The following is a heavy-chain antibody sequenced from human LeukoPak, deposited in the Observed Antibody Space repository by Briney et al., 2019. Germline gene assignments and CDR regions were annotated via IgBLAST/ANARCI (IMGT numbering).Heavy chain of an antibody. V-gene: IGHV3-9*01. CDR3: AKDLGQQIYTWFDP. Sequence: GRSLRLSCAASGFTFDHYAMHWVRQAPGKGLEWVSGVSWNSDHIVYADSVKGRFTVSRDNARNSLYLQMNSLRPEDTAFYYCAKDLGQQIYTWFDPWGQGTLVTVSS. D-gene: IGHD6-13*01. J-gene: IGHJ5*02. CDR1: GFTFDHYA. CDR2: VSWNSDHI.